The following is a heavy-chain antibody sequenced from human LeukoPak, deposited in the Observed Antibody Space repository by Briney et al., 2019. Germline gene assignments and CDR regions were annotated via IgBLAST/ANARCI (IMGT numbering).Heavy chain of an antibody. V-gene: IGHV1-2*02. CDR3: ARDQGGYYSSSWVFDY. D-gene: IGHD6-13*01. Sequence: ASVKVSCKASGYAFTGYYLHWVRQAPGQGLEWMGWINPNSGGTNFAQNFQGRVTMTRDTSISTAYMELSRLRSDDTAVYYCARDQGGYYSSSWVFDYWGQGTLVTVSS. CDR1: GYAFTGYY. CDR2: INPNSGGT. J-gene: IGHJ4*02.